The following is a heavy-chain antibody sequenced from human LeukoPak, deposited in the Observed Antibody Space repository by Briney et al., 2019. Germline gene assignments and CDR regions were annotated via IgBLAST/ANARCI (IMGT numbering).Heavy chain of an antibody. CDR2: IRSNSDGGTI. J-gene: IGHJ4*02. Sequence: GGSLRLSCATSGFTFSNAWMNWVRQAPGKGLEWVGRIRSNSDGGTIDYAAPVKGRFTLSRDDSKTTLYLQMNSLQTEDTAVYYCARDCGYNWNYPDDYWGQGTLVTVSS. V-gene: IGHV3-15*07. CDR3: ARDCGYNWNYPDDY. D-gene: IGHD1-7*01. CDR1: GFTFSNAW.